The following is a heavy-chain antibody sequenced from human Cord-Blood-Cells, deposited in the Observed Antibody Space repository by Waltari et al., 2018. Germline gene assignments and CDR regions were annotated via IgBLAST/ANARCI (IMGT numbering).Heavy chain of an antibody. CDR3: AREHCSSTSCYIDY. CDR1: GFTFSSYT. CDR2: ISSSSSYI. J-gene: IGHJ4*02. V-gene: IGHV3-21*01. Sequence: EVQLVESGGGLVKPGGSLSLSCAASGFTFSSYTMTWVRRAPGKGLEWVSSISSSSSYIYYADSVKGRFTISRDNAKNSLYLQMNSLRAEDTAVYYCAREHCSSTSCYIDYWGQGTLVTVSS. D-gene: IGHD2-2*02.